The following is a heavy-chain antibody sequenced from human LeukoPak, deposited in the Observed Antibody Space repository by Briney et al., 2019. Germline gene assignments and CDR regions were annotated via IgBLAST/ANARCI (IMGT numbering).Heavy chain of an antibody. CDR3: AREVPVSLRFLEWENFDS. D-gene: IGHD3-3*01. CDR2: VFTSGKT. J-gene: IGHJ4*02. CDR1: GVSMTIGGYY. V-gene: IGHV4-61*02. Sequence: PSETLSLTCTVSGVSMTIGGYYWTWIRQPAGKGLEWLGRVFTSGKTDYNPSLKSRLTISLETSENQFSLKLTSVTAADTAVYFCAREVPVSLRFLEWENFDSWGQGTQVTVSS.